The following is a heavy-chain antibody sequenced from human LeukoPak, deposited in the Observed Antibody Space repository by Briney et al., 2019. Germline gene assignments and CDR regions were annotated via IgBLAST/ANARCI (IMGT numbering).Heavy chain of an antibody. V-gene: IGHV4-61*02. Sequence: SQTLSLTCTVSGGSISSGSFYWSWIRQPAGKGLEWIGRIYSSGSTNYNPSLKSRVTMSVDTSKNQFSLKLNSVTAADTAVYYCARFFSGYNSDAFDIWGQGTMVTVSS. CDR2: IYSSGST. CDR3: ARFFSGYNSDAFDI. D-gene: IGHD5-24*01. J-gene: IGHJ3*02. CDR1: GGSISSGSFY.